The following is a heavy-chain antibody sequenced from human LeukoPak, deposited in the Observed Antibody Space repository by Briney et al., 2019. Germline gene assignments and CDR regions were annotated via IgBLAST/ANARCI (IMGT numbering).Heavy chain of an antibody. CDR1: GFTVSSIY. CDR3: ARGTVGLGKVDY. J-gene: IGHJ4*02. V-gene: IGHV3-53*01. D-gene: IGHD1-1*01. Sequence: GGSLRLSCAASGFTVSSIYMSWVRQAPGKGLEWVSVIYTIGSTFYADSVKGRFTISRDNSKNTLYLEMNSVRAEDTAVYYCARGTVGLGKVDYWGQGTLVTVSS. CDR2: IYTIGST.